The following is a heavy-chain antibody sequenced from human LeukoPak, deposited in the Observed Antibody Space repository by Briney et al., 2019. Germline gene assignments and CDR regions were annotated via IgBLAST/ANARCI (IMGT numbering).Heavy chain of an antibody. V-gene: IGHV3-23*01. Sequence: TGGSLRLSCAASGFTFSSYAMSWVRQAPGKGLEWVSAISGSGGSTYYADSVKGRFTISRDNSKNTLYLQMNSLRAEDTAVYYCAKSHQATMIVVGRTPGYAFDIWGQGTMVTVSS. CDR2: ISGSGGST. CDR1: GFTFSSYA. D-gene: IGHD3-22*01. J-gene: IGHJ3*02. CDR3: AKSHQATMIVVGRTPGYAFDI.